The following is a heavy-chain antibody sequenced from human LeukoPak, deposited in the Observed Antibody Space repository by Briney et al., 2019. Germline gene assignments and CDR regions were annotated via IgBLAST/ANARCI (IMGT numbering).Heavy chain of an antibody. CDR3: ASGASWDTAMVHFDY. Sequence: GESLKISCKGSGYSFTSYWIGWVRQMPGNGLEWMGIIYPGDSDTRYSPSFQGQVTISADKSISTAYLQWSSLKASDTAMYYCASGASWDTAMVHFDYWGQGTLVTVSS. CDR1: GYSFTSYW. D-gene: IGHD5-18*01. J-gene: IGHJ4*02. V-gene: IGHV5-51*01. CDR2: IYPGDSDT.